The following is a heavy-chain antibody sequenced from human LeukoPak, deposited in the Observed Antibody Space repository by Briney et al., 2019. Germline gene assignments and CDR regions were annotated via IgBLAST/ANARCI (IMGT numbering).Heavy chain of an antibody. J-gene: IGHJ6*03. Sequence: GGSLRLSCTASGCTFGDYAMSWFRQAPGKGLEWVGFIRSKAYGGTTEYAASVKGRFTISRDHSKNIAYLQMNRLKTEDTAVYYCTRAFSSNYYDSSGYLHYYYYYMDVRGKGTTVTVCS. CDR1: GCTFGDYA. D-gene: IGHD3-22*01. V-gene: IGHV3-49*03. CDR2: IRSKAYGGTT. CDR3: TRAFSSNYYDSSGYLHYYYYYMDV.